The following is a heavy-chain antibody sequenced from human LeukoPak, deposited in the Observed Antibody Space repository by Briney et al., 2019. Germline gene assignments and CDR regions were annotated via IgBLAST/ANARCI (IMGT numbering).Heavy chain of an antibody. CDR2: IYYSGST. CDR1: GGSISSGEYY. J-gene: IGHJ4*02. Sequence: KTSETLSLTCTVSGGSISSGEYYWSWIRQPPGKGLEWIGYIYYSGSTYYNPSLKSRVTISVDTSKNQFSLKLSSVTAADTAVYYCARDQLPARIFDYWGQGTLVTVSS. D-gene: IGHD2-2*01. CDR3: ARDQLPARIFDY. V-gene: IGHV4-30-4*08.